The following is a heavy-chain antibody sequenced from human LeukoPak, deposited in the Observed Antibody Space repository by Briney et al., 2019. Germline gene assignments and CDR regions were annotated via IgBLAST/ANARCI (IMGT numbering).Heavy chain of an antibody. D-gene: IGHD3-9*01. Sequence: PGGSLRLSCAASGFTFSSYSMHWVRQAPGKGLEWLSYISDRSSNTIYYGDSVKGRFTISRDNSKNTLYLQMNSLRAEDTAVYYCARGETYYDILTGYPLGGMDVWGQGTTVTVSS. CDR3: ARGETYYDILTGYPLGGMDV. CDR2: ISDRSSNTI. CDR1: GFTFSSYS. J-gene: IGHJ6*02. V-gene: IGHV3-48*01.